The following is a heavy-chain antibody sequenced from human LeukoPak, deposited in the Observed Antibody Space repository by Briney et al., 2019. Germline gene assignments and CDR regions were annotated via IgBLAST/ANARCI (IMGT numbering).Heavy chain of an antibody. Sequence: ASVKVSCKVSGYTLTELSMHWVRQAPGKGLEWKGGFDPEDGETIYAQKFQGRVTMTEDTSTDTAYMELSSLRSEDTAVYYCATGPGLRFLEWFLPFDYWGQGTLVTVSS. V-gene: IGHV1-24*01. CDR1: GYTLTELS. J-gene: IGHJ4*02. D-gene: IGHD3-3*01. CDR3: ATGPGLRFLEWFLPFDY. CDR2: FDPEDGET.